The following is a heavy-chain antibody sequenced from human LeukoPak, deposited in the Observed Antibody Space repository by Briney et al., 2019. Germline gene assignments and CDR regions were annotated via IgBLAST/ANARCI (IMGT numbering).Heavy chain of an antibody. CDR3: ASTYSSSWEFDY. CDR2: INHSGST. CDR1: GGSFSGYY. V-gene: IGHV4-34*01. J-gene: IGHJ4*02. D-gene: IGHD6-13*01. Sequence: PSETLSLTCAVYGGSFSGYYWGWIRQPPGKGLEWIGEINHSGSTNYNPSLKSRVTVSVDTSKNQFSLKLSSVTAADTAVYYCASTYSSSWEFDYWGQGTLVTVSS.